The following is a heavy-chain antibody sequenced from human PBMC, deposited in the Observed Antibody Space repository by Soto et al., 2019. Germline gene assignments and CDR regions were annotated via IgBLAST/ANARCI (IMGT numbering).Heavy chain of an antibody. J-gene: IGHJ6*03. CDR3: ARTYSNYAYYYYYMDF. Sequence: SETLSLTCTVSGCSISGYYWSWIRQPPGKGLEWIGYIYYSGSTNYNPSLKSRVTISVDTSKNQFSLKLSSVTAADTAVYYCARTYSNYAYYYYYMDFWGKGTTVTVSS. CDR2: IYYSGST. D-gene: IGHD4-4*01. CDR1: GCSISGYY. V-gene: IGHV4-59*08.